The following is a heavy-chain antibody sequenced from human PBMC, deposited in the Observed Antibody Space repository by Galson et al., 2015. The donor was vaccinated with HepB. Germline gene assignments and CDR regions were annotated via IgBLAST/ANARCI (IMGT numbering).Heavy chain of an antibody. CDR3: ARHRGIAARPNWFDP. V-gene: IGHV4-59*08. CDR1: GGSISSYY. Sequence: SETLSLTCTVSGGSISSYYWGWIRQPPGEWREWLGYLYYSGRTNNNPALKGRVTIAVDTAKNQFSLKLSSVTAADTAVYYCARHRGIAARPNWFDPWGQGTLVTVSS. D-gene: IGHD6-6*01. J-gene: IGHJ5*02. CDR2: LYYSGRT.